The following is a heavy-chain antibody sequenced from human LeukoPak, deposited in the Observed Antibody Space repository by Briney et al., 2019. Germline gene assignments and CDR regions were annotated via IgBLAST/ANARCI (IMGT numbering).Heavy chain of an antibody. Sequence: GGSLRLSCAASGFTFSSYGMHWVRQAPGKGLEWVAVISYDGSNKYYADSVKGRFTISRDNSKNALYLQMNSLRAEDTAVYYCAKDLVGSVSGFDYWGQGTLVTVSS. V-gene: IGHV3-30*18. D-gene: IGHD2-15*01. CDR1: GFTFSSYG. J-gene: IGHJ4*02. CDR2: ISYDGSNK. CDR3: AKDLVGSVSGFDY.